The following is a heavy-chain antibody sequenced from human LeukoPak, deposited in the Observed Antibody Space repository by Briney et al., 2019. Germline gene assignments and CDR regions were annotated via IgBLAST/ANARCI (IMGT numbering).Heavy chain of an antibody. V-gene: IGHV3-48*03. J-gene: IGHJ4*02. CDR1: GFTFSSYE. CDR2: ISSGGNTI. D-gene: IGHD5-18*01. Sequence: SGGSLRLSCAASGFTFSSYEMNWVRQAPGKGLEWVSCISSGGNTIYYADSVKGRFTISRDNTKNSLYLQMNSLRAEDTAVYYCAREGTAMVSFDYWGQGTLVTVSS. CDR3: AREGTAMVSFDY.